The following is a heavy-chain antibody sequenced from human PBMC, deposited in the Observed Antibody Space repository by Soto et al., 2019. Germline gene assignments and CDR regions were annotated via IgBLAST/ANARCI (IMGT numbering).Heavy chain of an antibody. D-gene: IGHD3-16*02. CDR1: GFTFSSYA. CDR3: ARDLRLGELSSNDY. J-gene: IGHJ4*02. Sequence: TGGSLRLSCAASGFTFSSYAMHWVRQAPGKGLEWVAVISYDGSNKYYADSVKGRFTISRDNSKNTLYLQMNSLRAEDTAVYYCARDLRLGELSSNDYWGQGTLVTVSS. V-gene: IGHV3-30-3*01. CDR2: ISYDGSNK.